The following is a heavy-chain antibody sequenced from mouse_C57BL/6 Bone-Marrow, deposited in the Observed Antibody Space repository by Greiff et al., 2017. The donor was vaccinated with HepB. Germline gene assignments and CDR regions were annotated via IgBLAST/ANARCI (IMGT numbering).Heavy chain of an antibody. CDR1: GFTFTDYY. D-gene: IGHD1-1*01. CDR3: ASPCSSYYAMDY. Sequence: DVKLVESGGGLVQPGGSLSLSCAASGFTFTDYYMSWVRQPPGKALEWLGFIRNKANGYTTEYSATVKGRFTISRDNSQSILYLQMNALRAEDSATYYCASPCSSYYAMDYWGQGTSVTVSS. J-gene: IGHJ4*01. V-gene: IGHV7-3*01. CDR2: IRNKANGYTT.